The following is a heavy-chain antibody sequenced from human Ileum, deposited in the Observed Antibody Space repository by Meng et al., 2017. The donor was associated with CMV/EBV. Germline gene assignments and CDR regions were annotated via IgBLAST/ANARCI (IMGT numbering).Heavy chain of an antibody. CDR1: GASIKSNY. CDR2: IYYSGTT. Sequence: GSLRLSCTVSGASIKSNYWSWIRQPPGKGLEWIGNIYYSGTTNYNPSLKSRVIILIDTSNKQFSLKLGSVTAADTAVYYCARGSRASGGNFDYWGQGTLVTVSS. D-gene: IGHD2-15*01. CDR3: ARGSRASGGNFDY. V-gene: IGHV4-59*01. J-gene: IGHJ4*02.